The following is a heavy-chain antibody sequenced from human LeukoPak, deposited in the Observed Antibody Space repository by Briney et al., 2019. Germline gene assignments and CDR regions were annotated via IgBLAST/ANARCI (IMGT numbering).Heavy chain of an antibody. CDR1: GGSFSGYY. CDR3: ARDKFPVVGATGDDGFDI. J-gene: IGHJ3*02. D-gene: IGHD1-26*01. CDR2: INHSGST. V-gene: IGHV4-34*01. Sequence: SETLSLTCAVYGGSFSGYYWSWIRQPPGKGLEWIGEINHSGSTNYNPSLKSRVTISVDTSKNQFSLKLSSVTAADTAVYYCARDKFPVVGATGDDGFDIWGQGTMVTVSS.